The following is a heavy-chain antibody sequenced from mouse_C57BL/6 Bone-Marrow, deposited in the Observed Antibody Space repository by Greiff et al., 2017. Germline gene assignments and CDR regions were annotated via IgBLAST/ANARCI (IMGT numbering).Heavy chain of an antibody. D-gene: IGHD3-3*01. J-gene: IGHJ4*01. CDR2: ISSGGSYT. CDR3: ARLARYYAMDY. V-gene: IGHV5-6*01. CDR1: GFTFSSYG. Sequence: VQLKESGGDLVKPGGSLKLSCAASGFTFSSYGMSWVRQTPDKRLEWVATISSGGSYTYYPDSVKGRFTISRDNAKNTLYLQMSSLKSEDTAMYYCARLARYYAMDYWGQGTSVTVSS.